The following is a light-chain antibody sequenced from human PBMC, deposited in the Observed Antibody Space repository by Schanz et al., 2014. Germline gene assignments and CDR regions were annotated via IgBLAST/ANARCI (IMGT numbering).Light chain of an antibody. J-gene: IGKJ1*01. CDR1: PIINPF. CDR2: KAS. V-gene: IGKV1-5*03. Sequence: DIQMTQSPSTLSASVGDRVTITCRSLPIINPFFSFSPPKPGKAPKLLIYKASSLESGVPSRFSGSGSGTEFTLTISSLQPDDFATYHCQQYNTYPWTFGQGTKVEIK. CDR3: QQYNTYPWT.